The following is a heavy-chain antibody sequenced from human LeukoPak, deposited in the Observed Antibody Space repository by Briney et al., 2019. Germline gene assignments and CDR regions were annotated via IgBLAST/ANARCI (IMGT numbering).Heavy chain of an antibody. CDR1: GFTFSSYS. V-gene: IGHV3-48*02. Sequence: GGSLILSCAASGFTFSSYSINWVRQAPGKGLEWVSYISSSSYSIYYADSVRGRFTVSRDNAKNSLYLQMNSLRDEDTAVYYCARDPDAVYGSGSYYSDYWGQGTLVTVSS. CDR2: ISSSSYSI. J-gene: IGHJ4*02. D-gene: IGHD3-10*01. CDR3: ARDPDAVYGSGSYYSDY.